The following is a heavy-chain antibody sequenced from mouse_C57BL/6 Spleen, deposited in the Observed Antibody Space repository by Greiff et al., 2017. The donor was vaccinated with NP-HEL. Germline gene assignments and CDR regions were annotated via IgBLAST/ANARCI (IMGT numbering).Heavy chain of an antibody. Sequence: EVHLVESGGGLVQPGGSMKLSCAASGFTFSDAWMDWVRQSPEKGLEWVAEIRNKANNHATYYAESVKGRFTISRDDSKSSVYLQMNSLRAEDTGIYYCTRANWDEGYAMDYWGQGTSVTVSS. CDR3: TRANWDEGYAMDY. V-gene: IGHV6-6*01. J-gene: IGHJ4*01. D-gene: IGHD4-1*01. CDR1: GFTFSDAW. CDR2: IRNKANNHAT.